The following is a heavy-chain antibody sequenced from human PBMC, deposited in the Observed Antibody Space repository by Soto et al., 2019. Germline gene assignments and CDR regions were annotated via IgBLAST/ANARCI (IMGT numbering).Heavy chain of an antibody. CDR3: AAEVASGY. D-gene: IGHD3-10*01. V-gene: IGHV3-30*03. CDR2: ISYEGSVK. Sequence: QVQLEESGGDVVQPGRSLRLSCAASGFTISSYGMHWVRQAPGKGLEWVAVISYEGSVKYYADSVKGRFTISRDNSKNTLYLQMNSLRAEDTAVYYCAAEVASGYWGQGTLVTVSS. CDR1: GFTISSYG. J-gene: IGHJ4*02.